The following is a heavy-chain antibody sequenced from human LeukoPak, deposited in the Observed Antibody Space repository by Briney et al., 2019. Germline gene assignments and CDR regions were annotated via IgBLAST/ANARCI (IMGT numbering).Heavy chain of an antibody. J-gene: IGHJ5*02. CDR3: ARDGSSGSTGWFDP. CDR1: GYTFTSYG. D-gene: IGHD6-19*01. Sequence: ASVKVSCKASGYTFTSYGISWVRQAPGQGLEWMGWISGYNGNTKYAQKFQARVTLTTDTSTSTAYMELWSLRSEDTAVYYCARDGSSGSTGWFDPWGQGTLVTVSS. CDR2: ISGYNGNT. V-gene: IGHV1-18*01.